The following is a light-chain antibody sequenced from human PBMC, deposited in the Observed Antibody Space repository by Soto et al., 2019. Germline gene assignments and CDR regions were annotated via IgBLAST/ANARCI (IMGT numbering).Light chain of an antibody. CDR3: QRYGSSPKWT. V-gene: IGKV3-15*01. Sequence: EIVMTQSPATLSVSPGERATLSCRASQSVANDLAWYQHKPGQAPRLLTHGASTRATGIPARFSGVGSGTEFTLTISSLQSEDFAVYYCQRYGSSPKWTFDQGTKVEIK. CDR1: QSVAND. CDR2: GAS. J-gene: IGKJ1*01.